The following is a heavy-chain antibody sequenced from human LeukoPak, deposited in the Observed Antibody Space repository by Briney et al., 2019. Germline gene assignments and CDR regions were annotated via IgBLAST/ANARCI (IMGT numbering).Heavy chain of an antibody. J-gene: IGHJ4*02. CDR2: IIPIFGIA. V-gene: IGHV1-69*04. CDR1: GGTFSSYA. Sequence: GASVKVSCKASGGTFSSYAISWVRQAPGQGLEWMGRIIPIFGIANYAQKFQGRVTITADKSTSTAYMGLSSLRSEDTAVYYCARGYCSGGSCYSGDYWGQGTLVTVSS. D-gene: IGHD2-15*01. CDR3: ARGYCSGGSCYSGDY.